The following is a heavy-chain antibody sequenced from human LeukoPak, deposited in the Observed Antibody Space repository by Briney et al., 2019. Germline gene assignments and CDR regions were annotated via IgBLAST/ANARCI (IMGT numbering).Heavy chain of an antibody. CDR1: GGSISSSSYY. V-gene: IGHV4-61*05. Sequence: SETLSLTCTVSGGSISSSSYYWGWIRQPPGKGLEWIGYIYYSGSTNYNPSLKSRVTISVDTSKNQFSLKLSSVTAADTAVYYCARLFGELLLPSDHFYYMDVWGKGTAVTVSS. D-gene: IGHD3-10*02. CDR2: IYYSGST. J-gene: IGHJ6*03. CDR3: ARLFGELLLPSDHFYYMDV.